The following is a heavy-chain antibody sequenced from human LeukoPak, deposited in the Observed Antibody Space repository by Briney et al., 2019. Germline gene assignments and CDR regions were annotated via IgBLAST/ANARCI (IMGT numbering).Heavy chain of an antibody. D-gene: IGHD3-10*01. Sequence: KPSETLSLTCTVPGGSVSSSYWSWIRQPPGKGLEWIGYTYYSASTNNNPSLKSRVTISVDTSKNLFSLKLSSVTAADTAVYYCARGFDWFDPWGQGTLVTVSS. CDR2: TYYSAST. V-gene: IGHV4-59*02. J-gene: IGHJ5*02. CDR1: GGSVSSSY. CDR3: ARGFDWFDP.